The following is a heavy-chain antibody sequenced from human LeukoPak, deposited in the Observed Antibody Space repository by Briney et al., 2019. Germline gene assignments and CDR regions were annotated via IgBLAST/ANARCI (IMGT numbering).Heavy chain of an antibody. CDR1: GFTVSSNY. CDR3: AREIVGATID. Sequence: PGGSLRLSCAASGFTVSSNYMSWVRLAPGKGLEWVSVIYSGGSTYYADSVKGRFTISRDNSKNTLYLQMNSLRAEDTAVYYCAREIVGATIDWGQGTLVTVSS. V-gene: IGHV3-53*01. J-gene: IGHJ4*02. D-gene: IGHD1-26*01. CDR2: IYSGGST.